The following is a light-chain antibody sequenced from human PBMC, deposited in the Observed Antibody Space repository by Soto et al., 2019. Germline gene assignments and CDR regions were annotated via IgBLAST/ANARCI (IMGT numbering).Light chain of an antibody. V-gene: IGLV2-23*01. Sequence: QSALTQPASVSGSPGQSITISCTGATSDVGSYYLVSWYQQHPGKAPKLLIYEGSRRPSGVSNRFSGSKSGNTASLTISGLQAEDEADYYCCSYAGSVVFGGGTKVTVL. J-gene: IGLJ2*01. CDR3: CSYAGSVV. CDR1: TSDVGSYYL. CDR2: EGS.